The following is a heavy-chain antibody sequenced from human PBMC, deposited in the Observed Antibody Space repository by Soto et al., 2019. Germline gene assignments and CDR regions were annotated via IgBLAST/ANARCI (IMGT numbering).Heavy chain of an antibody. CDR3: ARVTAMPSPDGIFFDY. Sequence: PSETLSLTCTVSGGSISSGDYYWSWIRQPPGKGLEWIGYIYYSGSTYYNPSLKSRVTISVDTSKNQFSLKLSSVTAADTAVYYCARVTAMPSPDGIFFDYWGQGTLVTVSS. D-gene: IGHD5-18*01. CDR1: GGSISSGDYY. CDR2: IYYSGST. J-gene: IGHJ4*02. V-gene: IGHV4-30-4*01.